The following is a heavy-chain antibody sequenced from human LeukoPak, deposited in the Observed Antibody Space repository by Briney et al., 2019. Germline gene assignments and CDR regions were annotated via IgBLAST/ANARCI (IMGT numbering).Heavy chain of an antibody. CDR3: ARVSDGARDY. V-gene: IGHV3-7*01. CDR2: IKRDGTEK. CDR1: GFTFSTYW. Sequence: PGGSLRLSCAASGFTFSTYWMSWVRQAPGKGLEWVANIKRDGTEKYNVDAVKGRFTISRDNAKNSLFLQMNSLRAEDTAVYYCARVSDGARDYWGQGTLVTVSS. D-gene: IGHD1-26*01. J-gene: IGHJ4*02.